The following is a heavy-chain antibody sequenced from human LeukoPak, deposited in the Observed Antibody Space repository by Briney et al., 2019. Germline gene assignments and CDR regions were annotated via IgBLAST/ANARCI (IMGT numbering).Heavy chain of an antibody. CDR2: ISAYNGNT. CDR1: GYTFTSYG. D-gene: IGHD3-10*01. CDR3: ARSTMVRGVNWFDP. Sequence: ASVKVSCKASGYTFTSYGISWVQQAPGQGLEWMGWISAYNGNTNYAQKLQGRVTMTTDTSTSTAYMELRSLRSDDTAVYYCARSTMVRGVNWFDPWGQGTLVTVSS. V-gene: IGHV1-18*04. J-gene: IGHJ5*02.